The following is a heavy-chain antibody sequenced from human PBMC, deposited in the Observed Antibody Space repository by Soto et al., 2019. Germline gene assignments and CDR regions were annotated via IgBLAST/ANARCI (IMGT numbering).Heavy chain of an antibody. J-gene: IGHJ4*01. CDR1: GFSLSTSGMG. V-gene: IGHV2-70*11. D-gene: IGHD6-19*01. Sequence: SGPTLVNPTPTLPLTCTFSGFSLSTSGMGVSWIRQPPGKALEWLARIDWDDDRYYSTSLKTRLTISKDTSKNPVVLTLTNMDPVDAATYYCARIPKYSNGWYYFDYWGHGTLVTVSS. CDR3: ARIPKYSNGWYYFDY. CDR2: IDWDDDR.